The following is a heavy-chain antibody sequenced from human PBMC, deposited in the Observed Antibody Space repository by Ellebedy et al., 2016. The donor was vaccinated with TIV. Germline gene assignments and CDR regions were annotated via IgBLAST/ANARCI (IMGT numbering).Heavy chain of an antibody. D-gene: IGHD3-9*01. CDR3: ARVGTELVTVEECYYYMDV. CDR1: GGSISSSFYQ. Sequence: SETLSLTCTVSGGSISSSFYQWGWIRQPPGKGLEWVGSIYHSEATYYNPSLKSRVTISVDTSKNQFSLKLNSVTAADTAVYYCARVGTELVTVEECYYYMDVWGKGTTVTVSS. J-gene: IGHJ6*03. V-gene: IGHV4-39*07. CDR2: IYHSEAT.